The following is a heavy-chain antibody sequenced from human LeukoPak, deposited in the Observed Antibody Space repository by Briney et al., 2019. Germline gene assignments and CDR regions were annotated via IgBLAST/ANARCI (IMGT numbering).Heavy chain of an antibody. Sequence: GGSLRLSCAASGFTVSSNYMSWVCQAPGKGLEWVSVIYSGGSTYYADSVKGRFTISRDNSKNTLYLQMNSLRAEDTAVYYCARDLGDCGGDCPFDYWGQGTLVTVSS. CDR2: IYSGGST. CDR3: ARDLGDCGGDCPFDY. V-gene: IGHV3-53*01. D-gene: IGHD2-21*02. CDR1: GFTVSSNY. J-gene: IGHJ4*02.